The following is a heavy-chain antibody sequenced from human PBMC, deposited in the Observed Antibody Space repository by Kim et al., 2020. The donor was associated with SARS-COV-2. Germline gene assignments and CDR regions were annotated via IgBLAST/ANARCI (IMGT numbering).Heavy chain of an antibody. CDR2: IGGSDGVV. Sequence: GGSLRLSCAASGLNFYIQYMTWIRQAPGKGLEWVSFIGGSDGVVSYADSVRGRFTISRDNARNTVYLQMNSLRVEDTAVYYCAPLHFYSSAHWGQGTLV. J-gene: IGHJ4*02. CDR1: GLNFYIQY. D-gene: IGHD6-19*01. CDR3: APLHFYSSAH. V-gene: IGHV3-11*04.